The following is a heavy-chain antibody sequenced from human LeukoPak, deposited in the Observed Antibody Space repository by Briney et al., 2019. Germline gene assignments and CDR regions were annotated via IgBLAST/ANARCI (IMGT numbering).Heavy chain of an antibody. V-gene: IGHV3-23*01. CDR3: AKDGSLSGSYDY. CDR1: GFTFSSYA. CDR2: ISGSGGST. J-gene: IGHJ4*02. Sequence: GGSLRLSCAASGFTFSSYAMSWIRQAPGKGLEWVSAISGSGGSTYYADSVKGRFTISRDNSKNTLYLQMNSLRAEDTAVYYCAKDGSLSGSYDYWGQGTLVTVSS. D-gene: IGHD1-26*01.